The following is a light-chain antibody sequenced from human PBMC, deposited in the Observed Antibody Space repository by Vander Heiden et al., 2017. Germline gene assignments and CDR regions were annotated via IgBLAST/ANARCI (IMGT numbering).Light chain of an antibody. J-gene: IGKJ4*01. CDR2: DAS. V-gene: IGKV1-33*01. CDR1: QDISNY. Sequence: DIQMTQSPSSLSASVGDRVTITCQASQDISNYLNWYQQKPGKAPTLLIYDASNLETGVPSRFSGSGSGTDFTFTISSLQPEDIATYYCQQYDNLPPGTFGGGTKVEIK. CDR3: QQYDNLPPGT.